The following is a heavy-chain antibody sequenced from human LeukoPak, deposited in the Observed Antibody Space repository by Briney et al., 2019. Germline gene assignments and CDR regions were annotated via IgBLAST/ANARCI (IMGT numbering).Heavy chain of an antibody. D-gene: IGHD3-3*01. CDR3: AKRKYYDFWIANY. Sequence: PGGSLRLSCAASGFTFSSYGMHWVRQAPGKGLEWVAVISYDGSNKYYADSVKGRFTISRDNSKNTLYLQMNSLRAEDTAVYYCAKRKYYDFWIANYWGQGTLVTVSS. V-gene: IGHV3-30*18. CDR2: ISYDGSNK. J-gene: IGHJ4*02. CDR1: GFTFSSYG.